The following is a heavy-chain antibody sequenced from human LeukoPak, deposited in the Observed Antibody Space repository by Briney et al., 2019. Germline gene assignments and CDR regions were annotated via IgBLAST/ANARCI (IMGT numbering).Heavy chain of an antibody. V-gene: IGHV4-39*01. CDR1: GGSVSVNSYY. D-gene: IGHD2/OR15-2a*01. CDR3: ARHVYARLIYCFDY. J-gene: IGHJ4*02. CDR2: IYYSGSTY. Sequence: SETLSLTCTVSGGSVSVNSYYWGWIRQPPGKGLEWIGSIYYSGSTYYYNPSLKSRVTISVDTSKNQFSLKLTSVTAADTAVYYCARHVYARLIYCFDYWGQGTLVTVSS.